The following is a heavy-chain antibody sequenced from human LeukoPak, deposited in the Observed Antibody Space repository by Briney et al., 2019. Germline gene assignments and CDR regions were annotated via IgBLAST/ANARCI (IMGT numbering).Heavy chain of an antibody. CDR2: INPNSGGT. CDR1: GYTFTGYY. Sequence: ASVKVSCKASGYTFTGYYMHWVRQAPGQGLERMGWINPNSGGTNYAQKFQGRVTMTRDTSISTAYMELSRLRSDDTAVYYCARVLKYYYDSSGYDDAFDIWGQGTMVTVSS. CDR3: ARVLKYYYDSSGYDDAFDI. D-gene: IGHD3-22*01. V-gene: IGHV1-2*02. J-gene: IGHJ3*02.